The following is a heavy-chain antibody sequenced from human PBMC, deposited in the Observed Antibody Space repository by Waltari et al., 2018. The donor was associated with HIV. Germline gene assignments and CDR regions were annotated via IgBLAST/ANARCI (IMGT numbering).Heavy chain of an antibody. CDR3: ARSMRDLRPSAFDV. CDR1: GLNFRSFV. D-gene: IGHD2-8*01. J-gene: IGHJ3*01. V-gene: IGHV3-23*01. CDR2: LSGSGSTA. Sequence: EVQLLEYGGGLVQPGGCLRLSCKASGLNFRSFVLSWVRQAPGKGPEWVSALSGSGSTASYADYVKGRLTISRDFSNNTLFLQMNNLRPEDTAVYFCARSMRDLRPSAFDVWGQGTMVAISS.